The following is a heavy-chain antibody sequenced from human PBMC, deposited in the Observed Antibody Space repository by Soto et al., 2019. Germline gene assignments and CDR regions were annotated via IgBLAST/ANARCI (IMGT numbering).Heavy chain of an antibody. D-gene: IGHD2-21*01. CDR3: ARALLNEESYYYMDV. V-gene: IGHV4-59*08. Sequence: PSETLSLTRTVSGASIDSYYWSWIRQPPGKGLEWIGYIYYSGSTNYNPSLKSRVTISVDTSKNQFSLKLSSVTAADTAVYYCARALLNEESYYYMDVWGKGNTLTVSS. CDR2: IYYSGST. CDR1: GASIDSYY. J-gene: IGHJ6*03.